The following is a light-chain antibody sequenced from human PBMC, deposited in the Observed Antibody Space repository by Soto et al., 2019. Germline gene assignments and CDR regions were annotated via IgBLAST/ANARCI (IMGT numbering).Light chain of an antibody. CDR2: DNN. CDR3: QSYDSSLRVI. J-gene: IGLJ2*01. Sequence: QSVLTQPPSVSGAPGQRVTISCTGSSSNIGAGYGVHWYQQLPGTAPKLLIYDNNNRPSGVPDRFSGSKSGTSASLAITGLQAEDEADYYCQSYDSSLRVIFVGGTKLTVL. CDR1: SSNIGAGYG. V-gene: IGLV1-40*01.